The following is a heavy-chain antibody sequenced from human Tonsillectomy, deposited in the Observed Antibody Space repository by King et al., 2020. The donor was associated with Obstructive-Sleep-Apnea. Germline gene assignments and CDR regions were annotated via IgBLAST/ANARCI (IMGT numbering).Heavy chain of an antibody. CDR1: GFTFSSYA. Sequence: VQLVESVGGLVQPGGSLRLSCAASGFTFSSYAMSWVRQAPGRWLEWVSAICCSGGSTYYADSVKVRFTISRDNSKNSLYLQMNSLRAEDTAVYYCAKGTGVTMVRGVGYDAFDIWGQGTMVTVSS. D-gene: IGHD3-10*01. CDR2: ICCSGGST. CDR3: AKGTGVTMVRGVGYDAFDI. V-gene: IGHV3-23*04. J-gene: IGHJ3*02.